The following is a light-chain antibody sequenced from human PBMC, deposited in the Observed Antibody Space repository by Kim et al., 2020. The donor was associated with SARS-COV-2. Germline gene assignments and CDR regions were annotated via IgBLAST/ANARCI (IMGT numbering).Light chain of an antibody. CDR3: QAWDSSTAV. Sequence: SYELTQPPSVSVSPGQTATITCSGDKLGEKFASWYQQKPGQSPVLVIYQDTKRPSGIPERFSGSNSGSTATPSGNTATLTITGTQAMDEADYYCQAWDSSTAVFGTGTKVTVL. V-gene: IGLV3-1*01. J-gene: IGLJ1*01. CDR2: QDT. CDR1: KLGEKF.